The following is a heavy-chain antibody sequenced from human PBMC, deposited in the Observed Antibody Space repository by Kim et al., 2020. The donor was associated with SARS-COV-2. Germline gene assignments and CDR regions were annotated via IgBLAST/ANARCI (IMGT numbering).Heavy chain of an antibody. CDR1: GYTFTSYD. Sequence: ASVKVSCKASGYTFTSYDINWVRQASGQGPEWMGWMNPNSGNTGYAQKFQGRVTMTRDTSISTAYMELNSLRSEDRAVYYCARGDRYCSSSSCYNYWGQGTLVTVSS. J-gene: IGHJ4*02. V-gene: IGHV1-8*01. CDR2: MNPNSGNT. D-gene: IGHD2-2*02. CDR3: ARGDRYCSSSSCYNY.